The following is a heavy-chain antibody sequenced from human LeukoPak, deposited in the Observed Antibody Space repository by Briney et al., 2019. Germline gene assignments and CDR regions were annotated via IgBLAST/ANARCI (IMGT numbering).Heavy chain of an antibody. CDR1: RGTFSGYT. J-gene: IGHJ3*02. Sequence: GSSVKVSCKASRGTFSGYTISWVRQAPGQGLEWMGRIIPILDIASYAQKFQGRVTITADKSPSTAYMELSSLKSEDTAVYYCARRQLLFLNPDRGAFDIWGQGTMVTVSS. D-gene: IGHD3-10*01. V-gene: IGHV1-69*02. CDR2: IIPILDIA. CDR3: ARRQLLFLNPDRGAFDI.